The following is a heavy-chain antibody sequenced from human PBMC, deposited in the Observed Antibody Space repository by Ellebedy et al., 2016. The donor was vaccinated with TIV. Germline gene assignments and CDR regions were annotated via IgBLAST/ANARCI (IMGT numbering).Heavy chain of an antibody. V-gene: IGHV3-11*03. CDR3: ATSQHYYDISY. CDR2: ISDTSHYI. Sequence: GESLKISXAASGFSFSDYYMSWIRQAPGKGLEWVAYISDTSHYISYADSVKGRFTISRDNAKNSLYLQMNSLRGEDTAVYYCATSQHYYDISYWGQGTLVTVSS. D-gene: IGHD3-22*01. CDR1: GFSFSDYY. J-gene: IGHJ4*02.